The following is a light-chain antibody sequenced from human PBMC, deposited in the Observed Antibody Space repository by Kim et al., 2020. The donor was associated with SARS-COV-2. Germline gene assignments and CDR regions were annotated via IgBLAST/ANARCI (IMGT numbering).Light chain of an antibody. Sequence: EIVLTQSPASLSLSPGERATLSCRASQSINNYLAWYQQKPGQAPRLLIYDASNRATGIPARFSGSGSGTDFTLTISSLEPEDFAVYYCQQRGNWPLTFGQGTKVDIK. CDR2: DAS. V-gene: IGKV3-11*01. CDR1: QSINNY. J-gene: IGKJ1*01. CDR3: QQRGNWPLT.